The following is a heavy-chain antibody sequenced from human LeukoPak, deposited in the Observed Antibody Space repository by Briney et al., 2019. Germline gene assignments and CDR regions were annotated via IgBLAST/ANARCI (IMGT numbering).Heavy chain of an antibody. CDR2: ISWNSGNI. D-gene: IGHD5-18*01. Sequence: AGGSLRLSCAASGFSFDDYAMHWVRQAPGKGLEWVSGISWNSGNIVYADSVKGRFTISRDNAKNSLYLQMNSLRADDTALYYCAKDTRGYSYGSYFDYWGQGTLVTVSS. J-gene: IGHJ4*02. CDR1: GFSFDDYA. V-gene: IGHV3-9*01. CDR3: AKDTRGYSYGSYFDY.